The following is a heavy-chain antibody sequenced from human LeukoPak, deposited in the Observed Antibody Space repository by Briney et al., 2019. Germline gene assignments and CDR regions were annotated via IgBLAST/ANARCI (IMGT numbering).Heavy chain of an antibody. J-gene: IGHJ4*02. V-gene: IGHV3-7*01. CDR1: GFTFSSYW. CDR2: IKQDGSEK. Sequence: GGSLRLSCAASGFTFSSYWMSWVRQAPGKRLEWVANIKQDGSEKYYVDSVKGRFTISRDNAKNSLYLQMNSLRAEDTAVYYCARCRDGYNYYFDYWGQGTLVTVSS. CDR3: ARCRDGYNYYFDY. D-gene: IGHD5-24*01.